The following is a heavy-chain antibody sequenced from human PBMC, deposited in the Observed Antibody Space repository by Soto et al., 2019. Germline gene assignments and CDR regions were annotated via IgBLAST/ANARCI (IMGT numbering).Heavy chain of an antibody. Sequence: ASVKVSCKASGYTFTGYYIHWVQQAPGQGLEWMGWINPNSGGTNYAQKFQGWVTMTRDTSISPAYMELSRLRSDDTAVHYCARRITNQDTTGWSYYYSYMDVWGKGTTVTLSS. J-gene: IGHJ6*03. CDR1: GYTFTGYY. CDR3: ARRITNQDTTGWSYYYSYMDV. D-gene: IGHD1-1*01. CDR2: INPNSGGT. V-gene: IGHV1-2*04.